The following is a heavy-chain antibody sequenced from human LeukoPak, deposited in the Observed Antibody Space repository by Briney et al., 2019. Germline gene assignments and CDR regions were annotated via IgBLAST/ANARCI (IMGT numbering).Heavy chain of an antibody. CDR3: ARTLDSALDV. Sequence: GGSLRLSCAGSGFIFSSYNMNWVRQAPGKGLEWISYISSSGRTVYYAESVRGRFAISRDNARSSLYLQMAGLTAEDTAVYYCARTLDSALDVWGNGTTVTVSS. J-gene: IGHJ6*04. D-gene: IGHD3/OR15-3a*01. V-gene: IGHV3-48*01. CDR1: GFIFSSYN. CDR2: ISSSGRTV.